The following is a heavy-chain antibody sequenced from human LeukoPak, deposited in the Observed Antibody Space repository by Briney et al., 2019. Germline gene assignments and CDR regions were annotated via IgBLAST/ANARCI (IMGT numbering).Heavy chain of an antibody. CDR1: GFTFNSYW. CDR3: AGGSQGDY. Sequence: PGGSLRLSCAASGFTFNSYWMHWVRQAPGKGLVWVSRIKSDGSSTSYADSVKGRFTIPRDNAKNTLYLQMNSLRVEDTAVYYCAGGSQGDYWGQGTLVTVSS. J-gene: IGHJ4*02. CDR2: IKSDGSST. V-gene: IGHV3-74*01.